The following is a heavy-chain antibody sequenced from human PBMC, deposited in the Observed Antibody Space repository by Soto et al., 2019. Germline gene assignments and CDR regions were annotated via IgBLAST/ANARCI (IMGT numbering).Heavy chain of an antibody. V-gene: IGHV3-48*03. J-gene: IGHJ4*02. CDR1: GFTFSRFE. Sequence: EVQLVESGGGLVQPGGSLRLSCAASGFTFSRFELHWVRQAPGKGLEWISYISSSGSTASYASSVEGRFTISRDNANNPVYLQMDSLRAEDTALYYSTRAAWLPYLSVYWGQGALVTVSS. CDR2: ISSSGSTA. D-gene: IGHD3-10*01. CDR3: TRAAWLPYLSVY.